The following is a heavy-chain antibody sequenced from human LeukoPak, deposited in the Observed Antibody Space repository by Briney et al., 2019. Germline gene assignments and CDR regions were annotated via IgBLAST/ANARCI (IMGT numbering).Heavy chain of an antibody. CDR1: GYTFTGYY. J-gene: IGHJ4*02. Sequence: ASVKVSCKASGYTFTGYYMHWVRQAPGQGLEWMGRINPNSGGTNYAQKFQGRVTMTRDTSISTAYMELSRLRSDDTAVYYCARGHNTAXVFTXFXYXGQGTLVTVSS. V-gene: IGHV1-2*06. D-gene: IGHD5-18*01. CDR3: ARGHNTAXVFTXFXY. CDR2: INPNSGGT.